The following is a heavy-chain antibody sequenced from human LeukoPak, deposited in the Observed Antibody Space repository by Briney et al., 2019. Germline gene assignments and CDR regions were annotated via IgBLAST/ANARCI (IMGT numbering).Heavy chain of an antibody. D-gene: IGHD5-12*01. CDR2: IYYSGST. Sequence: PSETLSLTCAVSGGSISSYYWSWIRQPPGKGLEWIGYIYYSGSTNYNPSLKSRVTISVDTSKNQFSLKLSSVTAADTAVYYCAGFSGYESLGYFDYWGQGTLVTVSS. CDR3: AGFSGYESLGYFDY. CDR1: GGSISSYY. V-gene: IGHV4-59*01. J-gene: IGHJ4*02.